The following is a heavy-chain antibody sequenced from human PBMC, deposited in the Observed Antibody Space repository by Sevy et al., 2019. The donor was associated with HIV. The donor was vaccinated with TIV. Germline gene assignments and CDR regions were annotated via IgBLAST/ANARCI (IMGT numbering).Heavy chain of an antibody. V-gene: IGHV3-11*01. CDR2: ISSGTLNI. CDR1: GFTFSDYY. J-gene: IGHJ5*02. D-gene: IGHD3-9*01. Sequence: GGSLRLSCAASGFTFSDYYMSWIRQAPGKGLEWVSSISSGTLNIYYADSVAGRFTISRDNTKDSLYLEMNSLKAEDTAVYYCARDLRKYDMLGASFNSLGSDAGGQGTLVTVSP. CDR3: ARDLRKYDMLGASFNSLGSDA.